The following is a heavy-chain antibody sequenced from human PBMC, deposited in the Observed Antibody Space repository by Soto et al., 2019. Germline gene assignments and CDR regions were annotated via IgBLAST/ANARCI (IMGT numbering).Heavy chain of an antibody. V-gene: IGHV3-23*01. D-gene: IGHD3-10*01. J-gene: IGHJ2*01. CDR3: ARKVPGSTSRPDYWYFDL. Sequence: EVQLLESGGGLVQPGGSLRLSCAGSGFTFINYAMNWVRQAPGKGLEWVSTISGGGDAPFVADYVRGRFTISRDNSKNTVTLQMNNLGVDDTAVYFCARKVPGSTSRPDYWYFDLWGRGTLVTVSS. CDR1: GFTFINYA. CDR2: ISGGGDAP.